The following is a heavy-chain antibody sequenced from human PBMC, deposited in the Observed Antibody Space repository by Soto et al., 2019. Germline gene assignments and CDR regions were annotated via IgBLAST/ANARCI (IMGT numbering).Heavy chain of an antibody. J-gene: IGHJ4*02. V-gene: IGHV4-59*08. D-gene: IGHD3-22*01. CDR1: DDSISSYY. Sequence: QVQLQESGPGLVKPSETLSLTCTGSDDSISSYYWSWIRQPPGKGLEWIGYIDYSGNTNYNPSLKSRVPILIDTSGNQFSLKLRSVTAADTAIYYCARQQRDSRGYYLGYWGQGILFTVSS. CDR3: ARQQRDSRGYYLGY. CDR2: IDYSGNT.